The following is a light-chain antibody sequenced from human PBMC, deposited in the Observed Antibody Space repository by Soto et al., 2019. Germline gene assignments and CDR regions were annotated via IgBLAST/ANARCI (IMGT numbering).Light chain of an antibody. J-gene: IGKJ1*01. CDR2: GAS. Sequence: EIVMTQSPATLSVFPGERATLSCRASQSVGSNLAWYQQKPGQAPRLLIYGASTRATGIPARFSGSVSGTELTLTICGLQSEDFAIYFCQQYSDWPLDRTFGQGNKVEIK. CDR3: QQYSDWPLDRT. V-gene: IGKV3-15*01. CDR1: QSVGSN.